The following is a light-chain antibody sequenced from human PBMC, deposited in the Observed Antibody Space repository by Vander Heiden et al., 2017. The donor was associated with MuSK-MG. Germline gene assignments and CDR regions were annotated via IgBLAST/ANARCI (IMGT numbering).Light chain of an antibody. J-gene: IGKJ4*01. CDR2: AAS. Sequence: DIQMTPSPSSLSASVGDRVTITCRASQSINTYLNWYQQKPGQAPNLLIYAASVFQSGVPSRFSGSASGTDFTLTISSLQLEDFATYYCQQSNSTPQFGGGTKVXIK. CDR1: QSINTY. CDR3: QQSNSTPQ. V-gene: IGKV1-39*01.